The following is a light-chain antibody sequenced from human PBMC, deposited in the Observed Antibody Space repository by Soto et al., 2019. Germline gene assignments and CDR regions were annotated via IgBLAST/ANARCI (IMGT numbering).Light chain of an antibody. V-gene: IGLV2-14*01. CDR1: SSDVGGYNY. Sequence: QSALTQPASVSGCPGQSITISCTGTSSDVGGYNYVSWYQQHPGKAPKLMIYDVSNRPSGVSNRFSGSKSGNTASLTISGLQAEDEADYYCSSYTSSSTDYVFGTRTKLTVL. CDR3: SSYTSSSTDYV. J-gene: IGLJ1*01. CDR2: DVS.